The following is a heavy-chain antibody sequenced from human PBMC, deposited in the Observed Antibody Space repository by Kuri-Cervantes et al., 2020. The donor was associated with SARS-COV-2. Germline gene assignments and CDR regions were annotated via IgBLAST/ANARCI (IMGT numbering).Heavy chain of an antibody. V-gene: IGHV3-11*04. D-gene: IGHD3-3*01. CDR1: GVTFSDYY. Sequence: GSLTVSCGATGVTFSDYYMSWIRRAPGKGLEWVSHISGSGSTICYADSVKGRFTISRDNAKNSLYPQMNSLREEDTALYYCARDLRLFGVVNPSYFDCWGQGTLVTVSS. CDR3: ARDLRLFGVVNPSYFDC. J-gene: IGHJ4*02. CDR2: ISGSGSTI.